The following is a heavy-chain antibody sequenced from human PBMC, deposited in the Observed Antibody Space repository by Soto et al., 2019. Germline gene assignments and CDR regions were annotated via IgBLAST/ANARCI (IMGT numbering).Heavy chain of an antibody. Sequence: GGSLRLCCAASGFTFSSYAMSWVRQAPGKGLEWVSAISGSGGSTYYADSVKGRFTISRDNSKNTLYLQMNSLRAEDTAVYYCAKPGYYYDTRGAFDIWGQGTMVTVSS. D-gene: IGHD3-22*01. CDR1: GFTFSSYA. CDR2: ISGSGGST. J-gene: IGHJ3*02. V-gene: IGHV3-23*01. CDR3: AKPGYYYDTRGAFDI.